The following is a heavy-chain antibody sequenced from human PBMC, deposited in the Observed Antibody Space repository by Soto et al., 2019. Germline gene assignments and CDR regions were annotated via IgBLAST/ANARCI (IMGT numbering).Heavy chain of an antibody. CDR2: INSDGSST. J-gene: IGHJ6*02. CDR1: GFTFSSYW. CDR3: ARWPRDYDFWSGYYTRDGMDV. Sequence: QPGGSLRLSCAASGFTFSSYWMHWVRQAPGKGLVWVSRINSDGSSTSYADSVKGRFTISRDNAKNTLYLQMNSLRAEDTAVYYCARWPRDYDFWSGYYTRDGMDVWGQGTTVTSP. V-gene: IGHV3-74*01. D-gene: IGHD3-3*01.